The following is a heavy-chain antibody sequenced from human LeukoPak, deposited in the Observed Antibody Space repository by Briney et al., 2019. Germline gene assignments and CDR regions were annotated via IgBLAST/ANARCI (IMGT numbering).Heavy chain of an antibody. D-gene: IGHD2-15*01. CDR1: GFTFSSYS. CDR3: ARDVVVVVAEAYNWFDP. CDR2: ISSSSSYI. V-gene: IGHV3-21*01. J-gene: IGHJ5*02. Sequence: GGSLRLSCAASGFTFSSYSMNWVRQAPGKGREWVSSISSSSSYIYYADSVKGRFTISRDNAKNSLYLQINSLRAEDTAVYYCARDVVVVVAEAYNWFDPWGQGTLVTVSS.